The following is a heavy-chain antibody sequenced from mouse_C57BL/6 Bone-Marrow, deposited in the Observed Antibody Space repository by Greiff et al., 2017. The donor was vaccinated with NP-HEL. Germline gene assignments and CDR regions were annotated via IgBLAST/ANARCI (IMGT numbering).Heavy chain of an antibody. J-gene: IGHJ4*01. V-gene: IGHV1-15*01. D-gene: IGHD2-5*01. Sequence: QVQLQQSGAELVRPGASVTLSCKASGYTFTDYEMHWVKQTPVHGLEWIGAIDPETGGTAYNQKFKGKAILTADKSSSTAYMELRSLTSEYSAVYYCTRDYSNFYAMDYWGQGTSVTVSS. CDR2: IDPETGGT. CDR1: GYTFTDYE. CDR3: TRDYSNFYAMDY.